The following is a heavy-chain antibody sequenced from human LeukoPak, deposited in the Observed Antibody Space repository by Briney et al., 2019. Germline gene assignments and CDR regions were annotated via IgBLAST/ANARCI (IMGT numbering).Heavy chain of an antibody. CDR2: VNPSGGST. CDR3: ARGGPHYYDSSGYSSDAFDI. V-gene: IGHV1-46*01. J-gene: IGHJ3*02. Sequence: ASVKVSCKASGYTFTSYYMHWVRQAPGQGLEWMGIVNPSGGSTSYAQKFQGRVTMTRDMSTSTVYMELSSLRSEDTAVYYCARGGPHYYDSSGYSSDAFDIWGQGTMVTVSS. CDR1: GYTFTSYY. D-gene: IGHD3-22*01.